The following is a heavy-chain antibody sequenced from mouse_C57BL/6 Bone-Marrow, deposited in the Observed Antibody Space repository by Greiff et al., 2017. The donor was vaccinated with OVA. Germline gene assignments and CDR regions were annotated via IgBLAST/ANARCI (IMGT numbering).Heavy chain of an antibody. V-gene: IGHV5-9-1*02. J-gene: IGHJ1*03. CDR2: ISSGGDYI. Sequence: EVKLVESGEGLVKPGGSLKLSCAASGFTFSSYAMSWVRQTPEKRLEWVAYISSGGDYIYYSDTVKGRFTISSDNDRNTLYMQISSLKSEDTAMYYCTSIYYGYGDGYFDVWGTGTTVTVSS. CDR3: TSIYYGYGDGYFDV. D-gene: IGHD2-2*01. CDR1: GFTFSSYA.